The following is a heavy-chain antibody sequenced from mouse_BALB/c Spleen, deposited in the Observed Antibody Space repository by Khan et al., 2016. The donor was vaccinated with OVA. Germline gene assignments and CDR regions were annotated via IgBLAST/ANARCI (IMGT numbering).Heavy chain of an antibody. Sequence: EVELVESGGGSVKPGGSPKLSCVVSGFTFSSYVMSWVRQTPEKRLEWVASICSGGSTYYPDSVKGRFTISRDNARNIVYLQMSSLRSEDMAMYFCTREAYRYDEYYFDYWGQGTTLTVSS. D-gene: IGHD2-14*01. V-gene: IGHV5-6-5*01. CDR1: GFTFSSYV. CDR3: TREAYRYDEYYFDY. CDR2: ICSGGST. J-gene: IGHJ2*01.